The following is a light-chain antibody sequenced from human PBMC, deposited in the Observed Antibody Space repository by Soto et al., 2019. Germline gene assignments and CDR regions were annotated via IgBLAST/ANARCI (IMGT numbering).Light chain of an antibody. Sequence: QPVLTQSSSASASLGSSVKLTCTLSSGHRSYIIAWHQQQPGKAPRYLMKLEGSGSYNKGSGVPDRFSGSSSGADRYLTMSKLQSEDEADYYCETWDSNIRVFGGGTQLTVL. CDR1: SGHRSYI. J-gene: IGLJ2*01. V-gene: IGLV4-60*03. CDR3: ETWDSNIRV. CDR2: LEGSGSY.